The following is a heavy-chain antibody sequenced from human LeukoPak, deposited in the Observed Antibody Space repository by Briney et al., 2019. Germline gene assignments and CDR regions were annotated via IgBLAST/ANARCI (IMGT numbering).Heavy chain of an antibody. CDR1: GFTFNNYA. J-gene: IGHJ4*02. D-gene: IGHD2-15*01. CDR3: AKAVGEVVELATHYFDY. CDR2: VSGSGRNT. V-gene: IGHV3-23*01. Sequence: GGSLRLSCAASGFTFNNYALSWVRQAPGKGLEWVSAVSGSGRNTYHADSVKGRFTISRDNSKNTLYLQMNSLRAEDTAVYYCAKAVGEVVELATHYFDYWGQGTLVTVSS.